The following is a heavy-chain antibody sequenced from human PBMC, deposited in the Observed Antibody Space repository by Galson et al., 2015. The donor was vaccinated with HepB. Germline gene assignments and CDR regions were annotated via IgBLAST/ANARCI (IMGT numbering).Heavy chain of an antibody. J-gene: IGHJ3*02. CDR2: IYPGDSDT. CDR1: GYSCTNYW. CDR3: ARHRRVVVAATPCDAFDI. V-gene: IGHV5-51*01. D-gene: IGHD2-15*01. Sequence: QSGAEVKKPGESLKISCKGSGYSCTNYWIGWVRQMPGKGLEWMGIIYPGDSDTRYSPSFQGQVTISADKSISTAYLQWSSLKASDTAMYYCARHRRVVVAATPCDAFDIWGQGTMVTVSS.